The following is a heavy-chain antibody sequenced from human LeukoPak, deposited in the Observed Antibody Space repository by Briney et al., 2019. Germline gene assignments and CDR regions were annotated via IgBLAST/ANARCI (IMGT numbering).Heavy chain of an antibody. CDR3: ARTGADIVVVVAATGWFDP. Sequence: SETLSLTCAVYGGSFSGYYWRWIRQPPGKGLEWSGEINHSGSTNYNPFLKSRVTISVVTSKNQCSLKLSSVTAADTAVYYCARTGADIVVVVAATGWFDPWGQGTLVTVSS. CDR2: INHSGST. CDR1: GGSFSGYY. V-gene: IGHV4-34*01. J-gene: IGHJ5*02. D-gene: IGHD2-15*01.